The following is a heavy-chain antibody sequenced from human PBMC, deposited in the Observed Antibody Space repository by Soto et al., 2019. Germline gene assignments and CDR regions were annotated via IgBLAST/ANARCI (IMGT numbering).Heavy chain of an antibody. Sequence: ASVKVSCKASGYTFTSYDINWVRQATGQGLEWMGWMNPNSGNTGYAQKFQGRVTMTRNTSISTAYMELSSLRSEDTAVYYCAAMSDYYYYMDVWGKGTTVTVSS. D-gene: IGHD5-18*01. CDR3: AAMSDYYYYMDV. CDR1: GYTFTSYD. CDR2: MNPNSGNT. J-gene: IGHJ6*03. V-gene: IGHV1-8*01.